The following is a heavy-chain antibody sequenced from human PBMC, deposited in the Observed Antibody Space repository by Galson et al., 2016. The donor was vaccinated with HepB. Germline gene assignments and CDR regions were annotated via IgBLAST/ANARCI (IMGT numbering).Heavy chain of an antibody. Sequence: SLRLSCAASGFTFSSYAMTWVRQAPGKGLEWVSGINHSGASTYYADSVKGRFTMSRDNSKNTLYLQMNSLRAEDTAVYYCARVGYNYGSGSYYNGDDWYFDLWGRGTLVIVSS. J-gene: IGHJ2*01. CDR2: INHSGAST. V-gene: IGHV3-23*01. D-gene: IGHD3-10*01. CDR3: ARVGYNYGSGSYYNGDDWYFDL. CDR1: GFTFSSYA.